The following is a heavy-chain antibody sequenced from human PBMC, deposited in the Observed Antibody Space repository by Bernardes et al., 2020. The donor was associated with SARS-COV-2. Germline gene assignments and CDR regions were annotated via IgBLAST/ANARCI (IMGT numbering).Heavy chain of an antibody. Sequence: ASVKVSCKASGYTFTSYDINWVRQATGQGLEWMGWMNPNSGNTGYAQKFQGRVTMTRNTSISTAYMELSSLRSEDTAVYYCARGREVAYYYYGMDVWGQGTTVTVSS. CDR1: GYTFTSYD. V-gene: IGHV1-8*01. CDR3: ARGREVAYYYYGMDV. CDR2: MNPNSGNT. J-gene: IGHJ6*02. D-gene: IGHD2-15*01.